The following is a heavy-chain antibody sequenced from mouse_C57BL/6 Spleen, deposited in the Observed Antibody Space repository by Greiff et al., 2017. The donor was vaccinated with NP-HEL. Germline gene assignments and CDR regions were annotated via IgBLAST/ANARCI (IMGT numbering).Heavy chain of an antibody. CDR1: GYAFSSSW. V-gene: IGHV1-82*01. CDR3: ARRIYGSSFDY. D-gene: IGHD1-1*01. CDR2: IYPGDGDT. Sequence: VQLQQSGPELVKPGASVKISCKASGYAFSSSWMNWVKQRPGKGLEWIGRIYPGDGDTNYNGKFKGKATLTADKSSSTAYMQLSSLTSEDSAVYFCARRIYGSSFDYWGQGTTLTVSS. J-gene: IGHJ2*01.